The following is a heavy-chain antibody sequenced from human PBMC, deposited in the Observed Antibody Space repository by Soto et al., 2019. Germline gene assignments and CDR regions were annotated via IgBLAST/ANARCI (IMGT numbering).Heavy chain of an antibody. CDR3: AKGGRQWLVTSDFNY. Sequence: VQLVESGGGVVQPGRSLRLSCAAPGFTFSDYAMHWVRQAPGKGREWVAVVSHDGRNTHYADSVEGRFTISRDSSKSTFSLEMPSLRAEDTAVYYCAKGGRQWLVTSDFNYWGQGDLVTVSS. D-gene: IGHD6-19*01. J-gene: IGHJ4*02. V-gene: IGHV3-30*18. CDR1: GFTFSDYA. CDR2: VSHDGRNT.